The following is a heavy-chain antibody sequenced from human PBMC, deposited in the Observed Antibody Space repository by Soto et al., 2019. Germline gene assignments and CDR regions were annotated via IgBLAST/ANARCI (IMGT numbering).Heavy chain of an antibody. CDR3: ARDPPFVYQQLGPYYYYGMDV. CDR1: GFTFSSYS. Sequence: PGGSLRLSCAASGFTFSSYSMNWVRQAPGKGLEWVSYISSSGSTIYYADSVKGRFTISRDNAKNSLYLQMNSLRDEDTAVYYCARDPPFVYQQLGPYYYYGMDVWGQGTTVTV. D-gene: IGHD6-13*01. CDR2: ISSSGSTI. V-gene: IGHV3-48*02. J-gene: IGHJ6*02.